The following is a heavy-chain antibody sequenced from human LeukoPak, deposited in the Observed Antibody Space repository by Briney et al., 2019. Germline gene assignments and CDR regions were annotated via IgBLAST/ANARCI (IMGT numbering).Heavy chain of an antibody. CDR1: GFTFSSYS. D-gene: IGHD4-23*01. Sequence: PEWSLRLSCAASGFTFSSYSMHWVRQAPGKGLEWVSYISSSSSTIYYADSVKGRFTISRDNAKNSLYLQMNSLRAEDTAVYYCSRDDIYDYGGNKLDYWGQGTLVTVSS. V-gene: IGHV3-48*01. CDR2: ISSSSSTI. CDR3: SRDDIYDYGGNKLDY. J-gene: IGHJ4*02.